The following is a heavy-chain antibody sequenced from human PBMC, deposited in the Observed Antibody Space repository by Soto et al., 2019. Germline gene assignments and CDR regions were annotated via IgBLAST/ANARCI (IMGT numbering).Heavy chain of an antibody. CDR1: GFTFSSYG. Sequence: QVQLVESGGGVVQPGRSLRLSCAASGFTFSSYGMHWVRQAPGKGLEWVAVISYDGSNKYYADSVKGRFTISRDNSKNTLYLKMNSLRAEDTAVYYCAMDMAAAIGPLDVWGHGTTVTVSS. V-gene: IGHV3-30*03. CDR2: ISYDGSNK. D-gene: IGHD5-12*01. J-gene: IGHJ6*02. CDR3: AMDMAAAIGPLDV.